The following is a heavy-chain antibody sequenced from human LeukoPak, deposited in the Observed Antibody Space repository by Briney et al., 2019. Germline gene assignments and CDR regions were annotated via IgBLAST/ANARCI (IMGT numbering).Heavy chain of an antibody. CDR3: ARHFVAVAGTSEYFQH. V-gene: IGHV4-39*01. Sequence: SETLSLTCTVSGGSISSSSYSWGWIRQPPGKGLEWIGSIYYSGSTYYNPSLKSRVTISVDTSKNRFSLKLSSVPAADTAVYYCARHFVAVAGTSEYFQHWGQGTLVTVSS. CDR1: GGSISSSSYS. J-gene: IGHJ1*01. D-gene: IGHD6-19*01. CDR2: IYYSGST.